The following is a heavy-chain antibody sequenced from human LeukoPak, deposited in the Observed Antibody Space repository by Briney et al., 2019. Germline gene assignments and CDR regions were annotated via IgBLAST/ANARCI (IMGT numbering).Heavy chain of an antibody. V-gene: IGHV1-18*01. D-gene: IGHD6-13*01. J-gene: IGHJ3*02. CDR3: AREGQYSSSWHDAFDI. CDR1: GYTFVNHG. CDR2: ISGYSDSS. Sequence: ASVKVSCKASGYTFVNHGISWVRQAPGQGLEWLGWISGYSDSSHYGQSVQGRVTMITDAATSTAYMELSSLRSEDTAVYYCAREGQYSSSWHDAFDIWGQGTMVTVSS.